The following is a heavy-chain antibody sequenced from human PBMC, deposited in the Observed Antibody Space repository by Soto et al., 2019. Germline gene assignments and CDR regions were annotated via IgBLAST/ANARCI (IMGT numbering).Heavy chain of an antibody. Sequence: SETLSLTCTVSCVSISSSSYYWGLIRQPPVKGLEWIGSIYYSGSTYYNPSLKSRVTISVDTSKNQFSLKLSSVTAADTAVYYCARGMDRSYYYYGMDVWGQGTTVT. D-gene: IGHD1-20*01. CDR2: IYYSGST. V-gene: IGHV4-39*01. J-gene: IGHJ6*02. CDR1: CVSISSSSYY. CDR3: ARGMDRSYYYYGMDV.